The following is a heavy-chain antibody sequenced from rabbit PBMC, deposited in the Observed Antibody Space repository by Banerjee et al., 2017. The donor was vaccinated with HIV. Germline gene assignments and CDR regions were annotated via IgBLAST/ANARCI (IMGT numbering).Heavy chain of an antibody. CDR2: IGAGSSSST. CDR3: ARDNFGGSTCYPYYFNL. D-gene: IGHD8-1*01. Sequence: QEQLEESGGDLVKPGASLTLTCTASGFSFSSSYWICWVRQAPGKGLEWIACIGAGSSSSTYYATWAKGRFTISKTSSTSVTLEMTSLTAADTATYFCARDNFGGSTCYPYYFNLWGPGTLVTVS. V-gene: IGHV1S45*01. J-gene: IGHJ4*01. CDR1: GFSFSSSYW.